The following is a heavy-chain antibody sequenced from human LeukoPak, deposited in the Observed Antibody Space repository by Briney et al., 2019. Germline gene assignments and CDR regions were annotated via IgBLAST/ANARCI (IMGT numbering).Heavy chain of an antibody. CDR1: GFTFSNYA. J-gene: IGHJ4*02. D-gene: IGHD2-15*01. CDR3: ARDPGYCSGGSCYSGY. V-gene: IGHV3-23*01. CDR2: ISGSGGST. Sequence: GGSLRLSCAASGFTFSNYAMSWVRQAPGKGLEWVSAISGSGGSTYYADSVKGRFTISRDNSKNTLYLQMNSLRAEDTAVYYCARDPGYCSGGSCYSGYWGQGTLVTVSS.